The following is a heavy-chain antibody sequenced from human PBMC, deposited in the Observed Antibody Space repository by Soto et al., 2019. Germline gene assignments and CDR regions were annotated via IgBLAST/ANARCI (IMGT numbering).Heavy chain of an antibody. V-gene: IGHV3-21*01. CDR3: ARVLDSRNFYFDY. CDR1: GFIFRSYS. Sequence: GGSLRLSCAASGFIFRSYSMNWVRQAPGKGLEWVSSISESSSFIDYTDSVKGRFTTSRDNAKNSLYLQMNSLRAEDTAVYVCARVLDSRNFYFDYWGEGSLCTVSS. D-gene: IGHD3-22*01. J-gene: IGHJ4*02. CDR2: ISESSSFI.